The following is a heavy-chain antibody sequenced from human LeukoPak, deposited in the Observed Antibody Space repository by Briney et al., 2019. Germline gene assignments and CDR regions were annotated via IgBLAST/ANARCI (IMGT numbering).Heavy chain of an antibody. D-gene: IGHD3-10*01. CDR3: ARVLYYYGSGSDY. V-gene: IGHV4-38-2*02. CDR2: IYHSGST. CDR1: GYSISSGYY. J-gene: IGHJ4*02. Sequence: PETLSLTCTVSGYSISSGYYWGWIRQPPGKGLEWIGSIYHSGSTYYNPSLKSRVTISVDTSKNQFSLKLSSVTAADTAVYYCARVLYYYGSGSDYWGQGTLVTVSS.